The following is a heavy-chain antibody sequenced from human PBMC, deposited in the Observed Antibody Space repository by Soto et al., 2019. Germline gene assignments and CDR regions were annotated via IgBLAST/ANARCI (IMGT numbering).Heavy chain of an antibody. D-gene: IGHD3-22*01. Sequence: QITLKESGPTLVKPTQTLTLTCTFSGFSLSTSGVGVGWIRQPPGKALEWLALLYWDDDKRYSPSLKSRLTSTTDTSKNQVVLTMTNMDPVDTATYYCAHSPYYYDSSGYCWFDPWGQGTLVTVSS. V-gene: IGHV2-5*02. CDR1: GFSLSTSGVG. CDR3: AHSPYYYDSSGYCWFDP. CDR2: LYWDDDK. J-gene: IGHJ5*02.